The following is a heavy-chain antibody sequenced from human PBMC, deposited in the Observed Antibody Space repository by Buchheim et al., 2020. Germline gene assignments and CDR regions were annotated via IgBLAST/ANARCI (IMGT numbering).Heavy chain of an antibody. CDR2: ISYDGRNK. CDR1: GFTFSSYA. D-gene: IGHD6-13*01. CDR3: AREIAAAGTGFYYYYYGMDV. J-gene: IGHJ6*02. Sequence: QVQLVESGGGVVQPGRSLRLSCAASGFTFSSYAMHWVRQAPGKGLEWVAVISYDGRNKYYADSVKGRFTISRDNSKNTLSMQMNSLRAEDTAVYYCAREIAAAGTGFYYYYYGMDVWGQGTT. V-gene: IGHV3-30*04.